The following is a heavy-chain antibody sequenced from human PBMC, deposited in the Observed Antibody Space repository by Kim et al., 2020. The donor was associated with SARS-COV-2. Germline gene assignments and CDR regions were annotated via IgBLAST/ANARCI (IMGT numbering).Heavy chain of an antibody. Sequence: YYKPSLVSRVTMSVDTSKNQFSLSLTSVTAADTAVYYCARSGYDRIGGDYWGQGTLVIVSS. D-gene: IGHD5-12*01. CDR3: ARSGYDRIGGDY. J-gene: IGHJ4*02. V-gene: IGHV4-39*01.